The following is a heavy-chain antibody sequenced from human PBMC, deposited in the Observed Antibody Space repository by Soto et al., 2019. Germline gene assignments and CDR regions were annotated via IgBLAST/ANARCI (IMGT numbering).Heavy chain of an antibody. D-gene: IGHD6-19*01. Sequence: ESGGGVVQPGRSLRLSCAASGFTFSSYGMHWVRQAPGKGLEWVAVIWYDGSNKYYADSVKGRFTISRDNSKNTLYLQMNSLRAEDTAVYYCARDAAVAGTGLWAFDIWGQGTMVTVSS. CDR3: ARDAAVAGTGLWAFDI. J-gene: IGHJ3*02. CDR1: GFTFSSYG. V-gene: IGHV3-33*01. CDR2: IWYDGSNK.